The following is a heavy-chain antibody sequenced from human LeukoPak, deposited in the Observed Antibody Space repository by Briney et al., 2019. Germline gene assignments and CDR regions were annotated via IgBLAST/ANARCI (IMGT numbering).Heavy chain of an antibody. V-gene: IGHV3-30*02. J-gene: IGHJ6*03. Sequence: GGSLRLSCAASGFTFSSYGMHWVRQAPGKGLEWVAFIRYDGSSKYYADSVKGRFTISRDNSKNTLYLQMNSLRAEDTGVYYCAKDLRRIVGATKGMYVWGKGATVTVSS. CDR1: GFTFSSYG. CDR2: IRYDGSSK. D-gene: IGHD1-26*01. CDR3: AKDLRRIVGATKGMYV.